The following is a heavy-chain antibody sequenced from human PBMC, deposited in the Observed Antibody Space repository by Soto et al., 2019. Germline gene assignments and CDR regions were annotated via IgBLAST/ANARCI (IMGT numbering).Heavy chain of an antibody. J-gene: IGHJ5*02. CDR1: GFTFSDYY. D-gene: IGHD6-25*01. CDR3: ARGGSGWPRGGWLGP. Sequence: QMQLVQSGGGMAKPGGSLTLSCKASGFTFSDYYMIWVRQTPGKGLECISYISDSGSTIYYAVPVRARFTIFRENAANSLSLQLDGLTDVYTAFYSCARGGSGWPRGGWLGPWGQGSLVIVSS. CDR2: ISDSGSTI. V-gene: IGHV3-11*01.